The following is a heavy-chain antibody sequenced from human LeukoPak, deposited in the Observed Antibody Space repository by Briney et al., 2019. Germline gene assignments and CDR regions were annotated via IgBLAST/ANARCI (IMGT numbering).Heavy chain of an antibody. CDR3: ARSPLAVAGSVFDY. CDR2: ISTYNGNT. D-gene: IGHD6-19*01. J-gene: IGHJ4*02. V-gene: IGHV1-18*01. Sequence: GASVKVSFKASGYTFTSYGISWVRQAPGQGLEWMGWISTYNGNTHYAQKLQGRVTMTTDTSTSTAYMELRSLRSDDTAVYYCARSPLAVAGSVFDYWGQGTLVTVSS. CDR1: GYTFTSYG.